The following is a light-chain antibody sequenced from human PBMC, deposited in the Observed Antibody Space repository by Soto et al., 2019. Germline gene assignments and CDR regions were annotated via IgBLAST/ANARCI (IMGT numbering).Light chain of an antibody. CDR1: RNILYSSDNKNY. CDR2: WAS. J-gene: IGKJ1*01. Sequence: DIVLTQSPDSLAVSLGERATINCKSSRNILYSSDNKNYLSWYQQRPGQPPKLLFYWASTRESGVPDRFSGSGSGTHFTLTITSLQAEDVAVYYCQQYYSSPPTFGQGTKVDIK. CDR3: QQYYSSPPT. V-gene: IGKV4-1*01.